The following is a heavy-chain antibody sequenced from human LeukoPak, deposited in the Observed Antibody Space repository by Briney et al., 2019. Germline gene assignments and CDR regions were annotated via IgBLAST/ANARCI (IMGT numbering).Heavy chain of an antibody. CDR3: ARGLVRIVVVPAAIGDYYYYFMDV. CDR2: INPNSGGT. V-gene: IGHV1-2*02. Sequence: ASVTVSCKASGYTFTGYYMHWVRQAPGQGLEWMGWINPNSGGTNYAQKFQGRVTMTRDTSISTAYMELSRLRSDDTAVYYCARGLVRIVVVPAAIGDYYYYFMDVWGKGTTVTVS. J-gene: IGHJ6*03. D-gene: IGHD2-2*02. CDR1: GYTFTGYY.